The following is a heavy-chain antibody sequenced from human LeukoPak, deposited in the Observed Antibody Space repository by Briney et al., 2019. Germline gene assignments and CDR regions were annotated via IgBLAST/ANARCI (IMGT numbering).Heavy chain of an antibody. D-gene: IGHD6-19*01. V-gene: IGHV3-64*01. J-gene: IGHJ4*02. CDR1: GFTFSDYV. CDR3: ARALPYTSGWYGGGGLDY. Sequence: GGSLRLSCAASGFTFSDYVMHWVRQAPGKGLEYVSAISSNAGATHYANSVKGRFTISRDNSKNTLYLQMGGLRAEDMAVYYCARALPYTSGWYGGGGLDYWGQGTLVTVSS. CDR2: ISSNAGAT.